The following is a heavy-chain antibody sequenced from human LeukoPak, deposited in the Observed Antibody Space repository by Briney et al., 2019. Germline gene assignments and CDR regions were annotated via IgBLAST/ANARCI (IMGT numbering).Heavy chain of an antibody. CDR2: ISGSGGST. CDR1: GFTFSSYA. CDR3: AAMEDIAVAATPTGRPLDAFDI. V-gene: IGHV3-23*01. Sequence: GGSLRLSCAASGFTFSSYAMSWVRQAPGKGLEWVSAISGSGGSTYYADSVKGRFTISRDNSKNTLYLQMNSLRAEDTAVYYCAAMEDIAVAATPTGRPLDAFDIWGQGTMVTVSS. J-gene: IGHJ3*02. D-gene: IGHD6-19*01.